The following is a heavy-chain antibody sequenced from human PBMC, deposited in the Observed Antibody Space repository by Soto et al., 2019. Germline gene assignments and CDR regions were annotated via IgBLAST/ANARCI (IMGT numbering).Heavy chain of an antibody. CDR3: ITTYSGTPARPYLDL. D-gene: IGHD1-26*01. J-gene: IGHJ4*02. V-gene: IGHV3-15*01. CDR1: GCTINNTG. CDR2: IKSKGGGETR. Sequence: VGSLRLSCAASGCTINNTGMSWVHEAPVNRLEWVGVIKSKGGGETRDYAAPVKGRFTISRDDSKNMIYLQMDSLKSEDTAVYYCITTYSGTPARPYLDLWGQGTPVTVSS.